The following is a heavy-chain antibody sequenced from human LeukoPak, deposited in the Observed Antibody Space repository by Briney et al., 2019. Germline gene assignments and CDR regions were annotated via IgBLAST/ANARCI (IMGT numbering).Heavy chain of an antibody. CDR2: IRSAVETT. V-gene: IGHV3-23*01. Sequence: LSGGSLRLSCAASGFTMSHYGVSWVRQAPGKGLEWISGIRSAVETTHYADSVKGRFIISRDNSKNTLYLQMNSLRAEDTAVYYCAREVSIGSRGGMDVWGQGTTVTVSS. CDR1: GFTMSHYG. CDR3: AREVSIGSRGGMDV. J-gene: IGHJ6*02. D-gene: IGHD3-10*01.